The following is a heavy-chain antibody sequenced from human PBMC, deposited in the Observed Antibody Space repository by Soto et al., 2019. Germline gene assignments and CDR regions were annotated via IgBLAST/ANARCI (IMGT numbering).Heavy chain of an antibody. CDR3: ARDNVTPSPWYYMDV. J-gene: IGHJ6*03. CDR1: GFPFSTHS. Sequence: EVQLVESGGGLVQPGGSLRLSCAASGFPFSTHSINWVRQAPGKGLEWLSYISSSSSTIYYADSVKGRFTISRYNAKNSLYMQMNRLRGQDTAVYYCARDNVTPSPWYYMDVWGKGTTVTVS. CDR2: ISSSSSTI. V-gene: IGHV3-48*01. D-gene: IGHD2-15*01.